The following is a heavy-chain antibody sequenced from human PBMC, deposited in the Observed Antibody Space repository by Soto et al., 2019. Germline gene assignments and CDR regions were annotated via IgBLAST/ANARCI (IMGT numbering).Heavy chain of an antibody. CDR2: IYYSGST. J-gene: IGHJ6*02. Sequence: QVQLQESGPGLVKPSQTLSLTCTVSGGSISSGGYYWSWIRQHPGKGLEWIGYIYYSGSTYYNPSLKSRVTISVDTSKNQFSLKLSSVTAADTAVYYCARRGYDFWSAKKRGYGMDVWGQGTTVTVSS. CDR1: GGSISSGGYY. V-gene: IGHV4-31*03. D-gene: IGHD3-3*01. CDR3: ARRGYDFWSAKKRGYGMDV.